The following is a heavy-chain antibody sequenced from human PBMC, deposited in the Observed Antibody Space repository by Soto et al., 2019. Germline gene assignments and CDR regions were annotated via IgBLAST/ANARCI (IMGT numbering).Heavy chain of an antibody. CDR3: ARRVVRGGFYWFDP. CDR2: IYYSGST. J-gene: IGHJ5*02. CDR1: GGSISSSSYY. D-gene: IGHD3-10*01. V-gene: IGHV4-39*01. Sequence: PSETLSLTCTVSGGSISSSSYYWGWIRQPPGKGLEWIGSIYYSGSTYYNPSLKSRVTISVDTSKNQFSLKLSSVTAADTAVYYCARRVVRGGFYWFDPRGQGTLVTVSS.